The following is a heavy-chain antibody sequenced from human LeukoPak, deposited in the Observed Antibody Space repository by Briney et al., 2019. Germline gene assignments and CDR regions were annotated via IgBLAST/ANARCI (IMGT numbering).Heavy chain of an antibody. CDR3: AKPNYYDSSGYHDAFDI. CDR2: ISYDGSNK. Sequence: PGGSLRLSCAASGFTFSSYGMHWVRQAPGKGLEWVAVISYDGSNKYYADSVKGRFTISRDNSKNTLYLQMNSLRAEDTAVYYCAKPNYYDSSGYHDAFDIWGQGTMVTVSS. J-gene: IGHJ3*02. V-gene: IGHV3-30*18. CDR1: GFTFSSYG. D-gene: IGHD3-22*01.